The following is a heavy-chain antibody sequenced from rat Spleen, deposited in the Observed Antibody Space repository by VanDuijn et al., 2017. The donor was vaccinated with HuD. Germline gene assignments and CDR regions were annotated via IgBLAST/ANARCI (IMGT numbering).Heavy chain of an antibody. J-gene: IGHJ2*01. CDR3: TTPFVTVGATSHYFDY. CDR2: IWGDGST. CDR1: GFSLTTNS. V-gene: IGHV2-1*01. Sequence: QVQLKESGPGLVQPSQTLSLTCTVSGFSLTTNSVKWVRQPPGKGLEWMGGIWGDGSTDYNSTLRSRLDITRDTSKSQGFLKIISLQTDDTAMYYCTTPFVTVGATSHYFDYWGQGVMVTVSS. D-gene: IGHD1-2*01.